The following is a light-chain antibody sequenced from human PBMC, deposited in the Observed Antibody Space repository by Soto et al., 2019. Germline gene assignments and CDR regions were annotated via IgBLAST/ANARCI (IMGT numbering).Light chain of an antibody. CDR3: LQHNSYPYT. Sequence: DVQMTLSPSAMSASVGDRVTITCRASQDISRFVAWFQQKPGKAPERLIYDTSSLQPGVPSRFSGSGSGTEFTLAISGLQPEDFATYYCLQHNSYPYTFGQGTKLEIK. V-gene: IGKV1-17*03. J-gene: IGKJ2*01. CDR2: DTS. CDR1: QDISRF.